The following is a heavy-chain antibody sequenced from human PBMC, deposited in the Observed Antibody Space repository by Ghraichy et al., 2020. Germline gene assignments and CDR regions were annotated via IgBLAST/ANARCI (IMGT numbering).Heavy chain of an antibody. CDR3: TRRNRDGPVAAS. CDR1: GGSIGSVSYY. V-gene: IGHV4-39*01. Sequence: SETLSLTCTVSGGSIGSVSYYWGWIRQPPGKGLEWIGSIYDSGDTYYNPALKSRVTISVDMAKNQFSLMLGSVTAADTAVYYCTRRNRDGPVAASWGHGTLVNVSS. CDR2: IYDSGDT. D-gene: IGHD6-19*01. J-gene: IGHJ5*01.